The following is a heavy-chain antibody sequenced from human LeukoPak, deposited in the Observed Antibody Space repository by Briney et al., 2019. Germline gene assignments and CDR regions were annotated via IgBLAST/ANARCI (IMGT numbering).Heavy chain of an antibody. D-gene: IGHD2-15*01. CDR2: IKQDGSEK. J-gene: IGHJ6*02. Sequence: GGPLSPPWPAPGFTFSTIWMTGVPKAQGKGRGGVANIKQDGSEKYYVDSVEGRFTISRDNAKNSLYLQMNSLRAEDTAVYYCARRSGYYYYGMDVWGQGTTVTVSS. CDR1: GFTFSTIW. CDR3: ARRSGYYYYGMDV. V-gene: IGHV3-7*01.